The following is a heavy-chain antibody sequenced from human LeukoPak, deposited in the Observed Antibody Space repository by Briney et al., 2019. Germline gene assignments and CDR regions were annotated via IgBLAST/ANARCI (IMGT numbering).Heavy chain of an antibody. D-gene: IGHD2-2*01. CDR1: GLTFSRYW. CDR3: VSRGCTAKACFASSFNCFDH. CDR2: INQDGSEE. Sequence: GGSLRLSCAASGLTFSRYWLTWVRQAPGKGLEWVANINQDGSEENYVDSVRGRFTISRDNAKNSLHLQMNSLRNEDTAVYHCVSRGCTAKACFASSFNCFDHWGQGSLVTVSS. J-gene: IGHJ4*02. V-gene: IGHV3-7*03.